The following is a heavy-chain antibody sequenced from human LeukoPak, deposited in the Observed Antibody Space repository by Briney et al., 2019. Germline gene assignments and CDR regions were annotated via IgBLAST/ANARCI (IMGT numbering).Heavy chain of an antibody. J-gene: IGHJ4*02. V-gene: IGHV4-59*01. Sequence: SETLSLTCTVSGGSISSYYWSWIRQPPGKGLEWIGYIYYSGSTNYNPSLKSRVTISVDTSKNQFSLKLSSVTAADTAVYYCARGGGDTAMVTFYFDYWGQGTLVTVSS. CDR2: IYYSGST. D-gene: IGHD5-18*01. CDR1: GGSISSYY. CDR3: ARGGGDTAMVTFYFDY.